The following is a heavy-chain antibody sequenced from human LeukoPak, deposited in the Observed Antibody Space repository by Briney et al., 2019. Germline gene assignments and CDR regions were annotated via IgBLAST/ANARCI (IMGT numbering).Heavy chain of an antibody. CDR2: ISGSGGST. CDR3: AKARSYYYGSSHFDY. V-gene: IGHV3-23*01. D-gene: IGHD3-10*01. Sequence: GGSLRLSCAASGFTFSRYAMSWVRQAPGKGLEWVSAISGSGGSTYYADSVKGRFTISRDNSKNTLYLQMNSLRAEDTAVYYCAKARSYYYGSSHFDYWGQGTLVTVSS. CDR1: GFTFSRYA. J-gene: IGHJ4*02.